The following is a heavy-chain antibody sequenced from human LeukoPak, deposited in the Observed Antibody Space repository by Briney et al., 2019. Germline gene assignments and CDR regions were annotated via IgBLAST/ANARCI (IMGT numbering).Heavy chain of an antibody. CDR2: XKSDXSXK. V-gene: IGHV3-7*03. J-gene: IGHJ5*01. Sequence: GGSLRLSCAAXGXXXXXXWXXXXXXAXXXXLXWVAIXKSDXSXKNYVDSVKXRFTISRDNAKNALYLQMNSLRAEDTAVYYCVTETNWGFGSWGPGTLVTVSS. CDR3: VTETNWGFGS. CDR1: GXXXXXXW. D-gene: IGHD7-27*01.